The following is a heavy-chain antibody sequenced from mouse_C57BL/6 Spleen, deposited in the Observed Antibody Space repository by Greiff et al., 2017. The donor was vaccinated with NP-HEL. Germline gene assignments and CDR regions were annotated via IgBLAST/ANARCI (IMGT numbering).Heavy chain of an antibody. J-gene: IGHJ4*01. CDR3: ATVVVATEDYAMDY. D-gene: IGHD1-1*01. V-gene: IGHV14-2*01. Sequence: VQLKQSGAELVKPGASVKLSCTASGFNIKDYYMHWVKQRTEQGLEWIGRIDPEDGETKYAPKFQGKATITADTSSNTAYLQLSRLTSEDTAVNYCATVVVATEDYAMDYWGQGTSVTVSS. CDR1: GFNIKDYY. CDR2: IDPEDGET.